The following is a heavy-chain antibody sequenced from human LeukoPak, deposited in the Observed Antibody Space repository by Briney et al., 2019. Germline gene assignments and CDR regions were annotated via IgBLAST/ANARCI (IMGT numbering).Heavy chain of an antibody. CDR2: IIHSGRA. CDR3: ARHSSGWETHYFDY. CDR1: GGSFSGYY. Sequence: PSETLSLTCAVNGGSFSGYYWTWIRQSPGKGLEWIGEIIHSGRANYSPSLKSRLTLSVDPSMNHFSLRLSSVTAADTAVYYCARHSSGWETHYFDYWGQGTLVTVSS. D-gene: IGHD6-19*01. V-gene: IGHV4-34*12. J-gene: IGHJ4*02.